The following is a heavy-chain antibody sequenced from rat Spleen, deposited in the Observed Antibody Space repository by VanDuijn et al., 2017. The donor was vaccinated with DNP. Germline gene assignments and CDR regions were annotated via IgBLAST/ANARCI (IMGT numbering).Heavy chain of an antibody. CDR2: IIYDGSRT. J-gene: IGHJ2*01. CDR1: GFTFSDYN. CDR3: ARERGYSRYFDY. D-gene: IGHD1-11*01. Sequence: EVQLVESGGGLVQPGRSLKLSCAASGFTFSDYNMAWVRQAPKKGLEWVATIIYDGSRTYYRDSVKGRFTISRDNAKNTVDMQLSSLRSEDTAMYYCARERGYSRYFDYWGQGVMVTVSS. V-gene: IGHV5S10*01.